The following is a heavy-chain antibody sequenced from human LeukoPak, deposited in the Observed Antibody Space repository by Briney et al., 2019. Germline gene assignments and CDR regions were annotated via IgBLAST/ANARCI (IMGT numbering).Heavy chain of an antibody. D-gene: IGHD1-26*01. CDR3: ARKANSLVGVVHT. CDR1: GYSISSSNW. CDR2: IYCSGSI. Sequence: KPSETLSLTCTVSGYSISSSNWWGWIRQPPGKGLEWIGYIYCSGSIYYNPSLKSRVTMSVDTSKNQFSLKLSSVTAVDTAVYYCARKANSLVGVVHTWGQGTLVTVSS. V-gene: IGHV4-28*05. J-gene: IGHJ5*02.